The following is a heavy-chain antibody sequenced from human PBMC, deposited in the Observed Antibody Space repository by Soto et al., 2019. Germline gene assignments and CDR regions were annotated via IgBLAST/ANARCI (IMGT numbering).Heavy chain of an antibody. V-gene: IGHV3-23*01. J-gene: IGHJ4*02. CDR1: GFTFSSYA. Sequence: EVQLLESGGGLVQPGGSLRLSCAASGFTFSSYAMSWVRQAPGKGLEWVSAISGSGGSTYYADSVKGRFTISRDNSKNTLYLQMNSLRAEDTAVYYCAKDLGYFYGLVGDNCCFDYWGQGTLVTVSS. CDR3: AKDLGYFYGLVGDNCCFDY. D-gene: IGHD3-10*01. CDR2: ISGSGGST.